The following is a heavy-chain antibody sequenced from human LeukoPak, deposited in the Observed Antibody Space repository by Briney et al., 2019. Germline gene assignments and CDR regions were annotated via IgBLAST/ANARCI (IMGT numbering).Heavy chain of an antibody. D-gene: IGHD4/OR15-4a*01. Sequence: GGSLRLSCVASGFTFGDYAMHWVRQAPGKGLEWVSGISWNSGYIDYADSVKGRFTISRDNSKNTLYLQMGSLRAEDMAVYYCARGDQPMGASDYWGQGTLVTVSS. CDR1: GFTFGDYA. V-gene: IGHV3-9*03. CDR3: ARGDQPMGASDY. J-gene: IGHJ4*02. CDR2: ISWNSGYI.